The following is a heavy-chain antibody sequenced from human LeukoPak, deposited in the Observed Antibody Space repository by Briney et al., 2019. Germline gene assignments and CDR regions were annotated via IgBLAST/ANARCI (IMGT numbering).Heavy chain of an antibody. V-gene: IGHV4-34*01. CDR2: INHSGST. Sequence: RSSETLSLSCAVYGGSFSGYYWSWISQPPGKGLEWIGEINHSGSTNYNPSLKSRVTISVDASKNQFSLKLSSVTAADTAVYYCAKSNGYGLVDIWGQGTMVTVSS. CDR1: GGSFSGYY. CDR3: AKSNGYGLVDI. D-gene: IGHD3-10*01. J-gene: IGHJ3*02.